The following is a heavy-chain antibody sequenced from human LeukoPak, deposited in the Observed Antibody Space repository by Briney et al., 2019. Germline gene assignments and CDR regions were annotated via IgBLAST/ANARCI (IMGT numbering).Heavy chain of an antibody. Sequence: GASVKVSRKASGYTFTGYYMHWVRQAPGQGLEWMGWINPNSGGTNYAQKFQGRVTMTRDTSISTAYMELSRLRSDDTAVYYCARRTLVGATHFDYWGQGTLVTVSA. CDR2: INPNSGGT. D-gene: IGHD1-26*01. V-gene: IGHV1-2*02. J-gene: IGHJ4*02. CDR3: ARRTLVGATHFDY. CDR1: GYTFTGYY.